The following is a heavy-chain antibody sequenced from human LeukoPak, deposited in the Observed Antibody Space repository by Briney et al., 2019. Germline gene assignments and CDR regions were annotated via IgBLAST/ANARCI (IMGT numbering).Heavy chain of an antibody. Sequence: ASVKVSCKASGYTFTIYDINWVRQATGQGLEWMGWMNPNSGNTGYAQKFQGRVTMTRNTSISTAYMELSSLRSEDTAVYYCARGPVSDFWSGYLLRYYYYYGMDVWGQGTTVTVSS. D-gene: IGHD3-3*01. CDR1: GYTFTIYD. V-gene: IGHV1-8*01. CDR2: MNPNSGNT. J-gene: IGHJ6*02. CDR3: ARGPVSDFWSGYLLRYYYYYGMDV.